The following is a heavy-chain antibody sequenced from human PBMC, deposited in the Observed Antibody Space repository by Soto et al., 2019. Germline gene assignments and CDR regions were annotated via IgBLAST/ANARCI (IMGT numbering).Heavy chain of an antibody. CDR2: IWYDGSNK. CDR3: AREVYSSGRVWFDP. CDR1: GFTFSSYG. V-gene: IGHV3-33*01. J-gene: IGHJ5*02. Sequence: QVQLVESGGGVVQPGRSLRLSCAASGFTFSSYGMHWVRQAPGKGLEWVAVIWYDGSNKYYADSVKGRFTISRDNSKNTRYLQMNSLRAEDTAVYYCAREVYSSGRVWFDPWGQGTLVTVSS. D-gene: IGHD6-19*01.